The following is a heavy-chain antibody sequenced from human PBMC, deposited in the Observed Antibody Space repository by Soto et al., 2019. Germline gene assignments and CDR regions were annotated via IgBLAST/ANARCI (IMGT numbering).Heavy chain of an antibody. CDR2: IGAGYGT. CDR3: ATPYSSSWFSPFDY. Sequence: EVQLLESGGGLVQPGGSLRLSCAASGFTFGSYAMSWVRQAPGKGLEWVSSIGAGYGTYYADSVKGRFTIPRDNSKNTLYLQMNSLRAEDTAIYYCATPYSSSWFSPFDYWGQGSLVTVSS. CDR1: GFTFGSYA. V-gene: IGHV3-23*01. D-gene: IGHD6-13*01. J-gene: IGHJ4*02.